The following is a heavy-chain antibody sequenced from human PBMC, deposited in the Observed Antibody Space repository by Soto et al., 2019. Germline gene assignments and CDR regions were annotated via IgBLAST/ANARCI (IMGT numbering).Heavy chain of an antibody. Sequence: ASVKVSCKISGYTLTEISMHWVREPPGKGLEWMGGLDPEDGETIYAQNFQGRVTVTEDTSTDTAYMELSSLRYDDTAVYYCATGDSRSLLXYWGQGTLVTVSS. CDR2: LDPEDGET. CDR3: ATGDSRSLLXY. J-gene: IGHJ4*01. CDR1: GYTLTEIS. D-gene: IGHD3-22*01. V-gene: IGHV1-24*01.